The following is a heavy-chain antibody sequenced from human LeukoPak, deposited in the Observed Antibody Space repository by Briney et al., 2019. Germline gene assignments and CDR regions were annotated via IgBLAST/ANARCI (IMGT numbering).Heavy chain of an antibody. CDR1: GGSFSGYY. D-gene: IGHD3-16*02. J-gene: IGHJ4*02. CDR3: ARGRAYDYVWGSYRLYYFDY. Sequence: SETLSLTCAVYGGSFSGYYWSWIRQPPGKGLEWIGEINHSESTNYNPSLKSRVTISVDTSKNQFSLKLSSVTAADTAVYYCARGRAYDYVWGSYRLYYFDYWGQGTLVTVSS. V-gene: IGHV4-34*01. CDR2: INHSEST.